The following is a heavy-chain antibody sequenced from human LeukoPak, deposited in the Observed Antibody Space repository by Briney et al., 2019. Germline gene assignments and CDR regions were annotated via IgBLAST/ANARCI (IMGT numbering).Heavy chain of an antibody. Sequence: PGGSLRLSCEASGFTFSNHWMHWVRQAPGKGLVWVSVISKDGSTSIYADSVRGRLTISRDNAKNTLYLQMNSLRVEDTSVYYCARDYYMGIVDQWGQGTRVTVPS. J-gene: IGHJ5*02. CDR3: ARDYYMGIVDQ. V-gene: IGHV3-74*01. D-gene: IGHD3-22*01. CDR2: ISKDGSTS. CDR1: GFTFSNHW.